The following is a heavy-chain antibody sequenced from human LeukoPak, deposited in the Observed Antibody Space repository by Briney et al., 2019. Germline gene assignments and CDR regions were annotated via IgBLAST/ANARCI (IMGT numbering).Heavy chain of an antibody. D-gene: IGHD2-15*01. CDR1: GVSINYYY. V-gene: IGHV4-59*01. J-gene: IGHJ4*02. CDR3: ARSQRGYCSGGSCSADY. Sequence: SETLSLTCTVSGVSINYYYWSWIRQPPGKGLEWIGYIYYSGSTNYNPSLKSRVTISVDTSKNQFSLKLRSVTAADTAVYYCARSQRGYCSGGSCSADYWGQGTLVIVSS. CDR2: IYYSGST.